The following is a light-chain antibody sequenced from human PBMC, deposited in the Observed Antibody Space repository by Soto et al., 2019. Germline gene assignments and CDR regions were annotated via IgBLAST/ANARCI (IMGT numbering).Light chain of an antibody. CDR3: QQYGSSPVT. CDR1: QSVSSTY. J-gene: IGKJ5*01. CDR2: GAS. V-gene: IGKV3-20*01. Sequence: EIVLTQSPGTLSLSPGERATLSCRASQSVSSTYLAWYQQKPGQPPRLLIYGASSRATGIPDRFSGSGSGTAFTLTITRLEYEDFAVYYCQQYGSSPVTFGQGTRLDIK.